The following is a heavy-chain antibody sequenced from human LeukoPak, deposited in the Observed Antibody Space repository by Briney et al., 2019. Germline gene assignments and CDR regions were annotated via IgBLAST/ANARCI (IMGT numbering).Heavy chain of an antibody. J-gene: IGHJ3*02. Sequence: GGSLRLSCAASGFTFRSYSMNWVRQAPGKGLEWISYISSSSTTLYYADSVKGRFTISRDNAKNSLHLQMNSLRAEDTAVYYCAADPKGFDAFDIWGQGTMVTVSS. CDR3: AADPKGFDAFDI. V-gene: IGHV3-48*01. CDR1: GFTFRSYS. CDR2: ISSSSTTL.